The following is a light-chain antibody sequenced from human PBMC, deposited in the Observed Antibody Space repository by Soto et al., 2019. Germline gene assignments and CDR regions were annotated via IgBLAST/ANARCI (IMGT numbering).Light chain of an antibody. J-gene: IGLJ2*01. CDR1: TGAVTSGYY. CDR2: XXX. Sequence: QAVVTQEPSLTVSPGGTVTLTCASSTGAVTSGYYPNWFQQKPGQAPRTLXXXXXXXXXXXXXXXXXSLLGGKAALTLSGXQPEXXAEYYCLLYYGGALVFGGGTKLTVL. CDR3: LLYYGGALV. V-gene: IGLV7-43*01.